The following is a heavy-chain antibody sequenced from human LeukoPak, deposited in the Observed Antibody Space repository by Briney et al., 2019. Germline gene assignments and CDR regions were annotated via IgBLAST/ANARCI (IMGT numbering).Heavy chain of an antibody. D-gene: IGHD2-21*02. Sequence: GASLRLSCAASGFTFSSYAMSWVRQAPGRGLEWVSSISSSSRYIYNADSVKGRFTISRDNAKNSVYLQMNSLRADDTAVYYCARDRGDMTNVWAYWGQGTLVTVSS. J-gene: IGHJ4*02. V-gene: IGHV3-21*01. CDR1: GFTFSSYA. CDR3: ARDRGDMTNVWAY. CDR2: ISSSSRYI.